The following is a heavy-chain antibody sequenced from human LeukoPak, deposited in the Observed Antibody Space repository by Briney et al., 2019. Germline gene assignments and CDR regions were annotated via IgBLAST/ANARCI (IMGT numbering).Heavy chain of an antibody. D-gene: IGHD5-12*01. J-gene: IGHJ4*02. Sequence: APVKVSCKASGYTFTSYAMNWVRQAPGQGLEWMGWISAYNGNTNYAQKLQGRVTMTTDTSTSTAYMELRSLRSDDTAVYYCASVSGYNDYWGQGTLVTVSS. CDR1: GYTFTSYA. V-gene: IGHV1-18*01. CDR2: ISAYNGNT. CDR3: ASVSGYNDY.